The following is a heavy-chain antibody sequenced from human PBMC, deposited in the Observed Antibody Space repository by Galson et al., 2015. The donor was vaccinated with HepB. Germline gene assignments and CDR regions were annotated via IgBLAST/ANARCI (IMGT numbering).Heavy chain of an antibody. D-gene: IGHD3-10*01. CDR2: ISSRGSTI. V-gene: IGHV3-48*03. J-gene: IGHJ4*02. CDR1: GFTFSSYE. CDR3: ARDGTYGVYFDY. Sequence: SLRLSCAASGFTFSSYEMNWVRQAPGKGPEWVSYISSRGSTIYYADSVKGRFTISRDNAKNSLYLQMNSLRAEDTAVYYCARDGTYGVYFDYWGQGTLVTVSS.